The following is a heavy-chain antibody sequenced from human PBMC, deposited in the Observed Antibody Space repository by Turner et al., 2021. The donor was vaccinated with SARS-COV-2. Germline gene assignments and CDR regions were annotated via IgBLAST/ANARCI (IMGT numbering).Heavy chain of an antibody. CDR3: ARDRSTYYDFWSGYWHFDY. J-gene: IGHJ4*02. Sequence: EVQLVESGGGFVQPGGSLRLFCAASGFTFSSYWMSWVSQAPGKGLEWVANMNQDGSEKYYVDAVKGRFTISRDNAKNSLYLQMNSLRAEDTAVYYCARDRSTYYDFWSGYWHFDYWGQGTLVTVSS. V-gene: IGHV3-7*01. D-gene: IGHD3-3*01. CDR1: GFTFSSYW. CDR2: MNQDGSEK.